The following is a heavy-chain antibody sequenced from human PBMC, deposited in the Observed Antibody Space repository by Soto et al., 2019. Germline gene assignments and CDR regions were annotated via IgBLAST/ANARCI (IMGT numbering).Heavy chain of an antibody. V-gene: IGHV4-59*01. CDR2: IYYSGST. CDR3: ARDLGDTAMVTGHAFDI. CDR1: GGSISSYY. D-gene: IGHD5-18*01. J-gene: IGHJ3*02. Sequence: SETLSLTCTVSGGSISSYYWSWIRQPPGKGLEWIGYIYYSGSTNYNPSLKSRVTISVDTSKNQFSLKLSSVTAADTAVYYCARDLGDTAMVTGHAFDILGQGTMVTVSS.